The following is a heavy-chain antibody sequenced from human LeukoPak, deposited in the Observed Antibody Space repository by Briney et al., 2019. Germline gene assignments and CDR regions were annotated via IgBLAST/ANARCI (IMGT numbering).Heavy chain of an antibody. D-gene: IGHD3-10*01. J-gene: IGHJ4*02. CDR2: ISAYNGNT. Sequence: ASVKVSRKASGYTFTSYGTSWVRQAPGQGLEWMGWISAYNGNTNYAQKLQGRVTMTTDTSTSTAYMELRSLRSDDTAVYYCARAPVMVRGVIINSPTGYFDYWGQGTLVTVSS. CDR3: ARAPVMVRGVIINSPTGYFDY. CDR1: GYTFTSYG. V-gene: IGHV1-18*01.